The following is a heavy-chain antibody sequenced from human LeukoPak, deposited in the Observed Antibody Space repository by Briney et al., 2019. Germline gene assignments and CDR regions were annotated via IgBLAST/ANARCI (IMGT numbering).Heavy chain of an antibody. J-gene: IGHJ4*02. CDR1: GFTFSSYW. V-gene: IGHV3-7*03. Sequence: GGSLRLSCAASGFTFSSYWMSWVRQAPGKGLEWVANIKQDGSEKYYVDSVKGRSTISRDNAKNSLYLQMNSLRAEDTAVYYCARVNKIAAAGPTDYWGQGTLVTVSS. D-gene: IGHD6-13*01. CDR2: IKQDGSEK. CDR3: ARVNKIAAAGPTDY.